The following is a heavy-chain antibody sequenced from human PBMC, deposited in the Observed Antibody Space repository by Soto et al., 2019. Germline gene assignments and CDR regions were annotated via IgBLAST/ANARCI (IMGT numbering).Heavy chain of an antibody. V-gene: IGHV3-33*01. D-gene: IGHD6-6*01. J-gene: IGHJ6*03. CDR3: ARDPGTYSSSIYYYYYYMDV. CDR2: IWYDGSNK. CDR1: GFTFSSYG. Sequence: GGSLRLCCAASGFTFSSYGMHWVRQAPGKGLEWVAVIWYDGSNKYYADSVKGRFTISRDNPKNTLYLQMNSLRAEDTAVYYCARDPGTYSSSIYYYYYYMDVWGKGTTVTVSS.